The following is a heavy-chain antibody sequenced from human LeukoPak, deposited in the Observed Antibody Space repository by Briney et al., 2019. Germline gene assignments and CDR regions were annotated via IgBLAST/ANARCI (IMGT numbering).Heavy chain of an antibody. CDR1: GYTFTSYG. D-gene: IGHD2-2*01. Sequence: ASVKVSCKASGYTFTSYGISWVRQAPGLGLEWMGWISAYNGNTNYAQKLQGRVTMTTDTSTSTAYMELRSLRSDDTAVYYCARDLQYCSSTSCYSFDYWGQGTLVTVSS. CDR2: ISAYNGNT. V-gene: IGHV1-18*01. CDR3: ARDLQYCSSTSCYSFDY. J-gene: IGHJ4*02.